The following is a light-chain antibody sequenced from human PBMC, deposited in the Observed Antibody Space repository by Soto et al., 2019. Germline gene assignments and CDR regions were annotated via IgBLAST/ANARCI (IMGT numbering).Light chain of an antibody. V-gene: IGKV3-15*01. CDR3: QQYNNWPQT. CDR1: QSVGTN. CDR2: GVS. J-gene: IGKJ1*01. Sequence: ERVMTQSPVTLSVSPGESVTLSCRASQSVGTNLAWYQQKPGQAPSLLIYGVSTSATGSPTRFSGSGSGRQFTLTISSLQSEDFAVYYFQQYNNWPQTFGQGTKVEIK.